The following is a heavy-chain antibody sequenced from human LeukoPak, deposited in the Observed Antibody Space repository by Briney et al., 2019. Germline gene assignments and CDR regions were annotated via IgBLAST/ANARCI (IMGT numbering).Heavy chain of an antibody. CDR2: IIPIFGTA. CDR3: ASDELGYCSSTSCPVVY. V-gene: IGHV1-69*13. D-gene: IGHD2-2*01. J-gene: IGHJ4*02. CDR1: GGTFSSYA. Sequence: GASVKVSCKASGGTFSSYAISWVRQAPGQGLEWMGGIIPIFGTANYAQKFQGRVTITADESTSTAYMELSSLRSEDTAVYHCASDELGYCSSTSCPVVYWGQGTLVTVSS.